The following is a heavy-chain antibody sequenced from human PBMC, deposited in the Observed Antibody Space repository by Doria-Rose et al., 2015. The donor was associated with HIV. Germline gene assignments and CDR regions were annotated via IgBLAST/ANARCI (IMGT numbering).Heavy chain of an antibody. J-gene: IGHJ4*02. CDR2: ICSDDEG. Sequence: SGPVLVKPTEALTLTCTVSGVSLSSPGMGVSWIRQPPGKALEWLANICSDDEGSYKTSLKSRLTIARGTSKSQVALTMTDMDPVGTATYYCARIKSSRWYHKYYFDFWGQGTLVIVSA. CDR1: GVSLSSPGMG. V-gene: IGHV2-26*01. CDR3: ARIKSSRWYHKYYFDF. D-gene: IGHD6-13*01.